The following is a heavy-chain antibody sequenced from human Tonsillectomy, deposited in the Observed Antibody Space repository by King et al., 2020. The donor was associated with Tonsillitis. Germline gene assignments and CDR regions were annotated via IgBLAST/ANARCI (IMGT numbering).Heavy chain of an antibody. J-gene: IGHJ6*02. V-gene: IGHV3-30*18. Sequence: HVQLVESGGGVVQPGRSLRLSCAASGFTFSSYGMHWVRQAPGKGLEWVAVISYDGNNKYYVDSVKGRFTISRDNSKNTLYLQMNSLRAEDTAVYYCAKDTSGWYPPRVYYYYGMDVWGQGTTVTVSS. CDR3: AKDTSGWYPPRVYYYYGMDV. CDR2: ISYDGNNK. CDR1: GFTFSSYG. D-gene: IGHD6-19*01.